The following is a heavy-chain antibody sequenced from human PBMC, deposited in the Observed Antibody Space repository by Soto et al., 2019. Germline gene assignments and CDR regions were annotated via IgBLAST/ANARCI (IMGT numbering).Heavy chain of an antibody. CDR2: IYYSGST. J-gene: IGHJ3*02. V-gene: IGHV4-31*03. Sequence: SETLSLTCTVSGGSISSGRYYWSWIRQHPGKGLEWIGYIYYSGSTYYNPSLKSRVTISVDTSKNQFSLKLSSVTAADTAVYYCASHQRGYSYGTDAFDIWGQGTMVTVSS. D-gene: IGHD5-18*01. CDR1: GGSISSGRYY. CDR3: ASHQRGYSYGTDAFDI.